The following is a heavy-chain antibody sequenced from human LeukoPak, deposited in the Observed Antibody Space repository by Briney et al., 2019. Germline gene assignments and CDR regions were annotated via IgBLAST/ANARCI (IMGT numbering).Heavy chain of an antibody. CDR1: GGSISSSSYY. Sequence: PSETLSLTCTVSGGSISSSSYYWGWIRQPPGKGLEWIGEINHSGSTNYNPSLKSRVTISVDTSKNQFSLKLSSVTAADTAVYYCASTLYTGSGSLFDPWGQGTLVTVSS. CDR2: INHSGST. D-gene: IGHD2-15*01. V-gene: IGHV4-39*07. J-gene: IGHJ5*02. CDR3: ASTLYTGSGSLFDP.